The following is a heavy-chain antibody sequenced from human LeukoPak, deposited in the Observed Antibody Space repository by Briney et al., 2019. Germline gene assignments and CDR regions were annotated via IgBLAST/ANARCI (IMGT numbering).Heavy chain of an antibody. Sequence: GGSLRLSCAASGFTFSNYEMNWVRQAPGKGLQWVSSISSSSSYISYADSVKGRFTISRDNSKNTLYLQMNSLRAEDTAVYYCAKDYTPYYDFWSGSDYWGQGTLVTVSS. CDR2: ISSSSSYI. V-gene: IGHV3-21*01. J-gene: IGHJ4*02. D-gene: IGHD3-3*01. CDR1: GFTFSNYE. CDR3: AKDYTPYYDFWSGSDY.